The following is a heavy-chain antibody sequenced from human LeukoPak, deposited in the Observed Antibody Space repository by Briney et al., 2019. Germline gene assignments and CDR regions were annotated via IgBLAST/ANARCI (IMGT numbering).Heavy chain of an antibody. Sequence: GASVKVSCKASGYTFTGYYMHWVRQAPGQGLEWMGWISTYNGNTNYTQKLQGRVTMTTDTSTNTAYMELRSLRSDDTAVYYCAREDYGSFDYWGQGTLITVSS. J-gene: IGHJ4*02. D-gene: IGHD4/OR15-4a*01. CDR2: ISTYNGNT. CDR1: GYTFTGYY. V-gene: IGHV1-18*04. CDR3: AREDYGSFDY.